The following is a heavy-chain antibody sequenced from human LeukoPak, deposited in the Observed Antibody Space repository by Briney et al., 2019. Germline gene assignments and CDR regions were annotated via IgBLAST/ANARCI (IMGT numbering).Heavy chain of an antibody. Sequence: GASVKVSCKASGYTFTSYYMHWVRQAPGQGLEWMGVINPSGGSTSYAQKFQGRVTMTRDTSTSTVYMELNSLTSDDTAIYYCARARATVTTHSDIWGQGTLVTISS. V-gene: IGHV1-46*01. CDR2: INPSGGST. J-gene: IGHJ4*02. D-gene: IGHD4-17*01. CDR1: GYTFTSYY. CDR3: ARARATVTTHSDI.